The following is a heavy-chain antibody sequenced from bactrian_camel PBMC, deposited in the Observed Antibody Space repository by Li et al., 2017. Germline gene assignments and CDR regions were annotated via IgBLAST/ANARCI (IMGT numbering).Heavy chain of an antibody. CDR1: GWTNRRYC. CDR2: QRDAAT. Sequence: QVQLVESGGGSVQTGGKLTLSCKVSGWTNRRYCIGWFRQAPGKEPEGVAAQRDAATYYADSVKGRFSISKQTDENTVYLQMNSLKPEDTAMYYCAATPFVCPTSVRGSALDFGYWGQGTQVTVS. V-gene: IGHV3S33*01. CDR3: AATPFVCPTSVRGSALDFGY. D-gene: IGHD2*01. J-gene: IGHJ6*01.